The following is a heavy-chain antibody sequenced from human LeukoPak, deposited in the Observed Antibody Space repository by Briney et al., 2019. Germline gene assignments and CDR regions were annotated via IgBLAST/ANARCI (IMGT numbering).Heavy chain of an antibody. Sequence: ASVKVSCKASGYTFTSYDINWVRQATGQGLEWMGWMNPNSGNTGYAQKFQGRVTMTRNTSISTAYMELSSLRSEDTAVYYCAKGSYDSSGYHYYYYYYYMDVCGKGTTVTVSS. D-gene: IGHD3-22*01. CDR1: GYTFTSYD. CDR3: AKGSYDSSGYHYYYYYYYMDV. J-gene: IGHJ6*03. CDR2: MNPNSGNT. V-gene: IGHV1-8*01.